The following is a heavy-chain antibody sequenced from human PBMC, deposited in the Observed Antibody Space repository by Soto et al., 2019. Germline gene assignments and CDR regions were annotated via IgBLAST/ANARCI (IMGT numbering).Heavy chain of an antibody. CDR3: AGIYSGSPGGTLRY. J-gene: IGHJ4*02. CDR2: IYYSGST. V-gene: IGHV4-31*03. Sequence: QVQLQESGPGLVKPSQTLSLTCTVSGGSISSGGYYWSWIRQHPGKGLEWIGYIYYSGSTYYNPSLQRRVXXAVDTSKNQFSLKLSSVTAADTAVYYCAGIYSGSPGGTLRYWGQGTLVTVSS. D-gene: IGHD1-26*01. CDR1: GGSISSGGYY.